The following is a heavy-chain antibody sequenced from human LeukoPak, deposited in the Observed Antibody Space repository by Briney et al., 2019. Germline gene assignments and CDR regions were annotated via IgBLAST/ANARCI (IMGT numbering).Heavy chain of an antibody. J-gene: IGHJ4*02. CDR3: ARRYFDY. V-gene: IGHV3-7*01. D-gene: IGHD2-15*01. CDR1: GFTLSSYW. CDR2: IRQDGSEK. Sequence: GGSLRLSCAASGFTLSSYWMSWVRQAPGKGLEWVANIRQDGSEKYYVDSVKGRFTISRDNAKNSLYLQMNSLRAEDTAVYYCARRYFDYWGQGTLVTVSS.